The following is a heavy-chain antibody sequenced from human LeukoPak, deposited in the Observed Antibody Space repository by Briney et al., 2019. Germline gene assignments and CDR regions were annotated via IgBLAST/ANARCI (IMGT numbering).Heavy chain of an antibody. Sequence: ASVKVSCKASGYTFTGYYMHWVRQAPGQGLEWMGWINPNSGGTNYAQKFQGRVTMTRDTSISTAYMELSRLRSDDTAVYYCARDRRITISTDALDYWGQGTLVTVSS. CDR2: INPNSGGT. J-gene: IGHJ4*02. D-gene: IGHD3-3*01. CDR3: ARDRRITISTDALDY. CDR1: GYTFTGYY. V-gene: IGHV1-2*02.